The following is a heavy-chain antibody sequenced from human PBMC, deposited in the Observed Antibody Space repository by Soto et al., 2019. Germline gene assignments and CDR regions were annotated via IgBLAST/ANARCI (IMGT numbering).Heavy chain of an antibody. CDR2: FDPEDGET. CDR1: GYTLTELS. J-gene: IGHJ4*02. V-gene: IGHV1-24*01. Sequence: ASVKVSCKVSGYTLTELSMHWVRQAPGKGLEWMGGFDPEDGETIYAQKFQGRVTMTEDTSTDTLFLQLNSLRAEDTAVYYCAKGGEFCTGGGCYPGSFDYWGQGTLVTVSS. CDR3: AKGGEFCTGGGCYPGSFDY. D-gene: IGHD2-15*01.